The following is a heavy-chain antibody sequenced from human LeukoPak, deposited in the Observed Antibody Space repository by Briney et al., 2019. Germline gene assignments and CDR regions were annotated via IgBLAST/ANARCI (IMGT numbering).Heavy chain of an antibody. V-gene: IGHV4-39*07. D-gene: IGHD3-22*01. CDR2: MYYSGST. Sequence: SETLSLTRTVSSGSISSTSYYWGWIRQPPGMGLEWIGSMYYSGSTYYNPSLKSRVTISVDTSKSQFSLKLSSVTAADTAVYYCARYHSNYYDSSGSDAFDIWGQGTMVTVSS. CDR1: SGSISSTSYY. CDR3: ARYHSNYYDSSGSDAFDI. J-gene: IGHJ3*02.